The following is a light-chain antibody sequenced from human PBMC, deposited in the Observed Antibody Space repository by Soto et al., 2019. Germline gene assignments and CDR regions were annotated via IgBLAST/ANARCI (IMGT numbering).Light chain of an antibody. V-gene: IGKV3-11*01. J-gene: IGKJ1*01. CDR3: QQRGNWPRT. Sequence: TPSPATLSVSPGERATLSCRASQRVSSNLAWYQQKPGQAPRLLIYDASNRATGIPGRFSGSGSGTDFTLTISSLEPEDFAVYYCQQRGNWPRTFGQGTKVDI. CDR2: DAS. CDR1: QRVSSN.